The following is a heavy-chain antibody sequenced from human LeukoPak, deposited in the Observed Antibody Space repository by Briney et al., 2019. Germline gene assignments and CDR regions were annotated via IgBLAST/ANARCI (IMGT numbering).Heavy chain of an antibody. Sequence: SETLSLTCAVYGGSFSGYYWSWIRQPPGKGLEWIGEINHSGSTNYNPSLKSRVTISVDTSKNQFSLKLSSVTAADTAVYYCARCGLPYTRWGGGIDYWGQGTLVTVSS. CDR3: ARCGLPYTRWGGGIDY. CDR2: INHSGST. CDR1: GGSFSGYY. V-gene: IGHV4-34*01. D-gene: IGHD2-2*02. J-gene: IGHJ4*02.